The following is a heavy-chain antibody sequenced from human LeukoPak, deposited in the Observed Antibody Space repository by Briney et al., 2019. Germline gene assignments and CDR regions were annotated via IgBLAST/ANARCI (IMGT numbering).Heavy chain of an antibody. CDR1: GGTFSSYA. D-gene: IGHD2-15*01. Sequence: ASVKVSCKASGGTFSSYAISWVRQAPGQGLEWMGGIIPIFGTANYAQKFQGRVTITTDESTSTAYMELSSLRSEDTAVYYCVRERELYYFDYWGQGTLVTVSS. CDR2: IIPIFGTA. V-gene: IGHV1-69*05. J-gene: IGHJ4*02. CDR3: VRERELYYFDY.